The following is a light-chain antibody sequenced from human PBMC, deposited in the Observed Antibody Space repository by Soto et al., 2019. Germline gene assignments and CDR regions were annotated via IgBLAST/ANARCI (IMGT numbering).Light chain of an antibody. Sequence: DIQMTQYPSSLSASVGDRITITFRASQSISSYLNWYQHKPGKAPKLLIYGASTLQSGVPSRFSGSGSGTDFTLTISSLQTEDYATYFCQQKYRVPRTFGQGTKVDIK. CDR3: QQKYRVPRT. V-gene: IGKV1-39*01. CDR2: GAS. CDR1: QSISSY. J-gene: IGKJ1*01.